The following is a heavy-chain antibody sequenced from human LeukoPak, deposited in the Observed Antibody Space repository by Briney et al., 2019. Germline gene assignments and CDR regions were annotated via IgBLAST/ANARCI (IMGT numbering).Heavy chain of an antibody. D-gene: IGHD2-15*01. CDR3: ARYNGYCSGGSCYSLDY. CDR1: GYTFTSYG. CDR2: ISAYNGNT. J-gene: IGHJ4*02. V-gene: IGHV1-18*01. Sequence: ASVKVSCKASGYTFTSYGISWVRQAPGQGLEWMGWISAYNGNTNYAQKLQGRVTMTTDTSTSTAYMELRILRSDDTAVYYCARYNGYCSGGSCYSLDYWGQGTLVTVSS.